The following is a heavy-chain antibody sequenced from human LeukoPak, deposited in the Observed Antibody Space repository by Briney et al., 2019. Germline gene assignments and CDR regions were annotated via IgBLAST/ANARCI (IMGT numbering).Heavy chain of an antibody. V-gene: IGHV1-18*01. J-gene: IGHJ4*02. D-gene: IGHD3-10*01. CDR3: ARERMVRGVITLLDY. CDR2: ISAYNSNT. Sequence: ASVKVSCKASGYTFTSYGISWVRQAPGQGLEWMGWISAYNSNTNYAQKLQGRVTMTTDTSTSTAYMELRSLRSDDTAVYYCARERMVRGVITLLDYWGQGTLVTVSS. CDR1: GYTFTSYG.